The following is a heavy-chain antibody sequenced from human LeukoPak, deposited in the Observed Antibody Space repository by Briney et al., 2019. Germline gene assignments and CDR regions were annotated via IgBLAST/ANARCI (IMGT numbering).Heavy chain of an antibody. Sequence: PGGSLRLSCAASGFTFSSYAMHWVRQAPGKGLEWVAVISYDGRNKYYADSVKGRFTISRDNSKNTLYLQMSSLRGEDTAVYYCARELERHFDYWGQGTLVTVSS. D-gene: IGHD1-1*01. J-gene: IGHJ4*02. CDR2: ISYDGRNK. CDR3: ARELERHFDY. CDR1: GFTFSSYA. V-gene: IGHV3-30*04.